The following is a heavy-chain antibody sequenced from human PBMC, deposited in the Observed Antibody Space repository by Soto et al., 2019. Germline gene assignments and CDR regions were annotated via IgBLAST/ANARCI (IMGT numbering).Heavy chain of an antibody. CDR2: MSGDGRT. J-gene: IGHJ4*02. CDR3: VRWHTSNFDSLPFTGFDF. CDR1: GFTFSDSV. V-gene: IGHV3-23*01. D-gene: IGHD3-22*01. Sequence: SGGSLRLSCVGSGFTFSDSVMAWVRRAPGKGLEWLSVMSGDGRTRYALSVTGRFTISRDNSKNTLYLQMRSLRAEDAAAYYCVRWHTSNFDSLPFTGFDFWGQGTQVTVSS.